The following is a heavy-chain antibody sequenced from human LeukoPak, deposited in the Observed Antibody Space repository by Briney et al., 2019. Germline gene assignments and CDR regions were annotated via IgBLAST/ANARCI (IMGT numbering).Heavy chain of an antibody. D-gene: IGHD6-6*01. CDR2: IYHSGST. CDR1: GGSISSYY. Sequence: SETLSLTCTVSGGSISSYYWSWIRQPPGKGLEWIGYIYHSGSTYYNPSLRSRVTISVDRSKNQFSLKLSTVTAADTAVYYCARQYSSSSNYWYFDLWGRGTLVTVSS. CDR3: ARQYSSSSNYWYFDL. J-gene: IGHJ2*01. V-gene: IGHV4-59*08.